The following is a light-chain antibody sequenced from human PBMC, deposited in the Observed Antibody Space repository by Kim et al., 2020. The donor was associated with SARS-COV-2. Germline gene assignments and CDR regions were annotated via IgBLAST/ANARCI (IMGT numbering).Light chain of an antibody. V-gene: IGKV3-20*01. CDR3: QQHAVSPIT. CDR2: AAS. J-gene: IGKJ5*01. CDR1: QSVASNY. Sequence: SPGERATLSCRASQSVASNYVAWYQHKPGQAPRLLVHAASIRATGIPDRFSGSGSGTDFTLIISRLEPEDFAVYYCQQHAVSPITFGQGTRLEIK.